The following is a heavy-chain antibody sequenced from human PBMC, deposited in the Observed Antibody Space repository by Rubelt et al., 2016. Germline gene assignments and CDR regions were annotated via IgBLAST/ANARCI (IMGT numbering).Heavy chain of an antibody. Sequence: VESGGGLVQPGGSLRLSCAASGFTFSSYWMHWVRQAPGKGLVWVSRINSDGSSRNYADSVKGRFTISRDNAKNTLYLQVNSLRAEDTAVYYCARVGEGSNYYYGMDVWGQGTTVTVSS. J-gene: IGHJ6*02. CDR1: GFTFSSYW. V-gene: IGHV3-74*01. CDR2: INSDGSSR. D-gene: IGHD3-16*01. CDR3: ARVGEGSNYYYGMDV.